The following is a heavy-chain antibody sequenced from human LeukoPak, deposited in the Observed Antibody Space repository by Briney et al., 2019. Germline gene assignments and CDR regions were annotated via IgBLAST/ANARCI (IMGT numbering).Heavy chain of an antibody. CDR2: IYYSGST. J-gene: IGHJ4*02. V-gene: IGHV4-30-4*01. CDR1: GGSISSGDYY. Sequence: SQTLSLTCTVSGGSISSGDYYWSWIRQPPGKGPEWIGYIYYSGSTYYNPSLKSRVTISVDTSKNQFSLKLSSVTAADTAVYYCARDSRLVGGLDYWGQGTLVTVSS. CDR3: ARDSRLVGGLDY. D-gene: IGHD2-15*01.